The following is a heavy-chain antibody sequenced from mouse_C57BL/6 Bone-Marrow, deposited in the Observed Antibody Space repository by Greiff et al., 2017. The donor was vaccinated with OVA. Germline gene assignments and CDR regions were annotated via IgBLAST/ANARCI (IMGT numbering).Heavy chain of an antibody. Sequence: EVHLVESGPGLVKPSQSLSLTCSVTGYSITSGYYWNWIRQFPGNKLEWMGYISYDGSNNYNPSLKNRISITRDTSKNQFFLKLNSVTTEDTATYYCAEWDYGGFAYWGQGTLVTVSA. J-gene: IGHJ3*01. CDR2: ISYDGSN. D-gene: IGHD1-1*02. CDR3: AEWDYGGFAY. V-gene: IGHV3-6*01. CDR1: GYSITSGYY.